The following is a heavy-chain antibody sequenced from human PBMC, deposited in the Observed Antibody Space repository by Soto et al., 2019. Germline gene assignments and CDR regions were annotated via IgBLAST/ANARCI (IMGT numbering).Heavy chain of an antibody. D-gene: IGHD3-22*01. CDR2: IYYSGST. CDR1: GGSISSGGYY. V-gene: IGHV4-31*03. CDR3: ANYPYGSGSYFAY. J-gene: IGHJ4*02. Sequence: PSETLSLTCTVSGGSISSGGYYWSWSRQHPGKGLEWIGYIYYSGSTYYNPSLKSRVTISVHTSKNQSSLKLSSVTAADTAVYYCANYPYGSGSYFAYGGPGTLVTVSS.